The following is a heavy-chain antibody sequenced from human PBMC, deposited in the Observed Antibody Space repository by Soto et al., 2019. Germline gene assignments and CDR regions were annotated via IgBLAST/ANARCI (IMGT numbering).Heavy chain of an antibody. Sequence: EVQLLESGGGLVQPGGSLRLSCAASGFTFSSYAMSWVRQAPGKGLEWVSDISGSGGSTYYADSVKGRFTISRDNSKNTLYLQMNSLRAEDTAVYYCAKVSCSGGSCYRFDPWGQGTLVTVSS. CDR1: GFTFSSYA. CDR2: ISGSGGST. D-gene: IGHD2-15*01. V-gene: IGHV3-23*01. J-gene: IGHJ5*02. CDR3: AKVSCSGGSCYRFDP.